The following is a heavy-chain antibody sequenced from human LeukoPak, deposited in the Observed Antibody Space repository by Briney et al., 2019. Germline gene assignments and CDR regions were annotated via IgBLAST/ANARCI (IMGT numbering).Heavy chain of an antibody. D-gene: IGHD5-12*01. Sequence: PGESMRLSCAASGFTFSTYSMNWLRLAPGKGLEWVSSISPDSNYKYYVDSVKGRFTISRDNAKSSLYLQMNSLRAEDTAVYYCVRGGYRGFDYEYWGQGTLVTVSS. V-gene: IGHV3-21*01. CDR2: ISPDSNYK. CDR3: VRGGYRGFDYEY. CDR1: GFTFSTYS. J-gene: IGHJ4*02.